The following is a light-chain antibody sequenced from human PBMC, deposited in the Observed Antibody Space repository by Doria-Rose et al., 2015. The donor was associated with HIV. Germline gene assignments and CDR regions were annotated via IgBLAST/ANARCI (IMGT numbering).Light chain of an antibody. CDR3: QQYGTSRGT. V-gene: IGKV3-20*01. Sequence: TQSPGTLSLSPGERATLPCRASQRVKSSYLAWYQQKPGQAPRLLIYDASTRATGIPDRFSGSWSGTDFTLTISRLEPEDVAVYYCQQYGTSRGTFGQGTRLEIK. J-gene: IGKJ5*01. CDR1: QRVKSSY. CDR2: DAS.